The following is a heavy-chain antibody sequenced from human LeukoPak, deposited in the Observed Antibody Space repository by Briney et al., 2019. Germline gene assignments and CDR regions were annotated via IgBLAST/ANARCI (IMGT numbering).Heavy chain of an antibody. J-gene: IGHJ4*02. V-gene: IGHV3-11*01. CDR1: GFTFSDSY. CDR3: ARGVRGSNFDY. Sequence: GGSLRLSCEASGFTFSDSYMSWIRQAPGKGLEWVSCISGTGSTTYADSVKGRFTVSRDNAEKSLYLQMNSLRAEDTAVYYCARGVRGSNFDYWGQGTLVTVSS. D-gene: IGHD3-16*02. CDR2: ISGTGSTT.